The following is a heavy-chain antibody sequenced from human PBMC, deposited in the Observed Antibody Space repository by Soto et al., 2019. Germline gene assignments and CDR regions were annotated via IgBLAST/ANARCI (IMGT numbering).Heavy chain of an antibody. CDR2: IGGSGGST. D-gene: IGHD6-19*01. V-gene: IGHV3-23*01. Sequence: EVQLLESGGGLVQPGGSLRLSCIASGFTFSSSAMTWVRQAPGKGLEWVSGIGGSGGSTYYADSVKGRFTISRDNSKNTLYLEMNSLRGEDTAKYCCAKEYSSGGNWGQGTLVTVSS. CDR3: AKEYSSGGN. CDR1: GFTFSSSA. J-gene: IGHJ4*02.